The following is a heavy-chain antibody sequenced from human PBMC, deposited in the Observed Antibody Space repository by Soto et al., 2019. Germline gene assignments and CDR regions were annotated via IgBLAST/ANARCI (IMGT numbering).Heavy chain of an antibody. Sequence: PSETLSLTCTVSGGSISSGDYYWSWIRQPPEKGLERIGSIYYSGSTYYNPTLKSRLIISVDTSKSQFSLKLSSVTAADTAVYYCATQEVGGSYVYTFDPWGQGTLVTV. J-gene: IGHJ5*02. CDR1: GGSISSGDYY. V-gene: IGHV4-39*01. D-gene: IGHD1-26*01. CDR3: ATQEVGGSYVYTFDP. CDR2: IYYSGST.